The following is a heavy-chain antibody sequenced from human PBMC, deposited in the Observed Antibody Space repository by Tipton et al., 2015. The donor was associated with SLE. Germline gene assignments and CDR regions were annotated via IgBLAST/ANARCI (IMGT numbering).Heavy chain of an antibody. D-gene: IGHD1-26*01. CDR1: SGSFSSSAYY. CDR3: AREGGSYTAFDY. J-gene: IGHJ4*02. Sequence: TLSLTCTVSSGSFSSSAYYWGWIRQPPGKGLEWIGSIYYSGTTYYNPSLKSRVTISIDTSKNQFSLKLSSVTAADTAVYYCAREGGSYTAFDYWGQGTLVTVSS. V-gene: IGHV4-39*07. CDR2: IYYSGTT.